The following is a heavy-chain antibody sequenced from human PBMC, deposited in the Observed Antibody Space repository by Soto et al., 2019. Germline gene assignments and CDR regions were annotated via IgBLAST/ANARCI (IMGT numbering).Heavy chain of an antibody. D-gene: IGHD3-10*01. J-gene: IGHJ4*02. CDR2: IYHSGST. CDR3: ARNDITRFDY. Sequence: SETLSLTCAVSGGSISSGGYSWSWIRQPPGKGLEWIGYIYHSGSTYYNPSLKSRVTISVDRSKNQFSLKLSSVTAADTAVYYCARNDITRFDYWGQGTLVTVSS. CDR1: GGSISSGGYS. V-gene: IGHV4-30-2*01.